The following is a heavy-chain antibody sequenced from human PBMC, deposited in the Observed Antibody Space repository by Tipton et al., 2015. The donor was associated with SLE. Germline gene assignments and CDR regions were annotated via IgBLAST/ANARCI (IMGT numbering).Heavy chain of an antibody. Sequence: TLSLTCTVSGGSISSGGYYWSWIRQHPGKGLEWIGYIYYSGSTHFNPSLKSRVTLSVDTSKGQISLKLSSVTAADTAVYYCARGLRWFDPWGQGTLVTVSS. CDR1: GGSISSGGYY. V-gene: IGHV4-31*03. CDR2: IYYSGST. J-gene: IGHJ5*02. CDR3: ARGLRWFDP.